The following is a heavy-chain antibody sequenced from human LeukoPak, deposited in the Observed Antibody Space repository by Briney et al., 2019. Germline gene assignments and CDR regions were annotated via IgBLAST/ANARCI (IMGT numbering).Heavy chain of an antibody. CDR1: GYTFTSYA. D-gene: IGHD2-2*01. CDR2: INAGNGNT. J-gene: IGHJ4*02. V-gene: IGHV1-3*01. CDR3: ARARALGRSSTSYPFDY. Sequence: ASVKVSCKASGYTFTSYAMHWVRQAPGQRLEWMGWINAGNGNTKYSQKFQGRVTITRNTSISTAYMELSSLRSEDTAVYYCARARALGRSSTSYPFDYWGQGTLVTVSS.